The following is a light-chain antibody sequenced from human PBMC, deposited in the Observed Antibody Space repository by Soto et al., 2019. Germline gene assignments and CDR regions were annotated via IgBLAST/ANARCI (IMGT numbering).Light chain of an antibody. Sequence: QSVLTQPASVSGSPGQSITISCTGTSSDVGSYNLVSWYQQHPGKAPKLMIYEGSKRPSGVSNRFSGSKSGNTASLTISGLQAEDEAYYYCCSYAGISNFYGFGTWTKLPVL. V-gene: IGLV2-23*01. J-gene: IGLJ1*01. CDR3: CSYAGISNFYG. CDR1: SSDVGSYNL. CDR2: EGS.